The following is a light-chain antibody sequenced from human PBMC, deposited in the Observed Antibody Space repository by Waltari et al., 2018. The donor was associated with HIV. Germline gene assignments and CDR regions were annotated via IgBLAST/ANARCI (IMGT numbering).Light chain of an antibody. CDR1: SSNIGSNY. J-gene: IGLJ2*01. Sequence: GQRVTISCSGSSSNIGSNYVYWYQQLPGTAPKLLIYRNNQRPSGVPDRFSGSKSGPSASLAISGLRSEDEADYYCAAWDDSLSGVVIGGGTKLTVL. CDR2: RNN. CDR3: AAWDDSLSGVV. V-gene: IGLV1-47*01.